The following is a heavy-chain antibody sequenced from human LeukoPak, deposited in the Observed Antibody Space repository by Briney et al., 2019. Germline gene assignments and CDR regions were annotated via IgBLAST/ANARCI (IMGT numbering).Heavy chain of an antibody. CDR2: IYSSGST. Sequence: SETLSLTCAVSGASVSGSNYYWGWIRQPPGKGLEWIGNIYSSGSTYYNASLQSRVTISIDTSKNQFSLRLNSVTVADTAMYYCAKSGGYGLIDYWGQGTRVTVSS. J-gene: IGHJ4*02. D-gene: IGHD1-26*01. CDR1: GASVSGSNYY. V-gene: IGHV4-39*01. CDR3: AKSGGYGLIDY.